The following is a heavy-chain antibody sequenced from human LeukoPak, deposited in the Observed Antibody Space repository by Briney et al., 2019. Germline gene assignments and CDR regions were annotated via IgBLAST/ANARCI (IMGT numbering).Heavy chain of an antibody. CDR1: GGSISSSSYY. CDR3: ARDLFGYYYGSGSYYDC. V-gene: IGHV4-39*07. CDR2: IYYSGST. J-gene: IGHJ4*02. Sequence: PSETLSLTCTVSGGSISSSSYYWGWIRQPPGKGLEWIGSIYYSGSTYYNPSLKSRVTISVDTSKNQFSLKLSSVTAADTAVYYCARDLFGYYYGSGSYYDCWGQGTLVTVSS. D-gene: IGHD3-10*01.